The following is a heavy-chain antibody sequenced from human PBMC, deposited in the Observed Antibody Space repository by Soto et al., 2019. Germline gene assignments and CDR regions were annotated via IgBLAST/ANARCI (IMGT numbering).Heavy chain of an antibody. CDR1: GYTFTSYD. CDR2: MNPNSGNT. CDR3: ARGVGATDPLDYYYGMDV. D-gene: IGHD1-26*01. V-gene: IGHV1-8*01. J-gene: IGHJ6*02. Sequence: QVQLVQSGAEVKKPGASVKVSCKASGYTFTSYDINWVRQATGQGLEWMGWMNPNSGNTGYAQKFQGRVTMTRNTCISTAYMELSSLTSADTAVYYCARGVGATDPLDYYYGMDVWGQGTTVTVSS.